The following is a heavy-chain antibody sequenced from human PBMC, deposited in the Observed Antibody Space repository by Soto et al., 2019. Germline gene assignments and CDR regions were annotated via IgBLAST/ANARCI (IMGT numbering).Heavy chain of an antibody. D-gene: IGHD2-15*01. CDR2: ISGSGGNT. V-gene: IGHV3-23*01. CDR3: AKGAGGYCSGGSCYWSYMDV. CDR1: GFTFSSYA. J-gene: IGHJ6*03. Sequence: PGGSLRLSCAASGFTFSSYAMNWVRQAPGKGLEWVSIISGSGGNTYNGDSVKGRFTISRDNSKNTLYLQMNTLRGEDTAVYYCAKGAGGYCSGGSCYWSYMDVWGKGTTVTVSS.